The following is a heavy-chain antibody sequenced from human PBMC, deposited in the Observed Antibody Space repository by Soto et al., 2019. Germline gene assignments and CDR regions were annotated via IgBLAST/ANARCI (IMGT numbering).Heavy chain of an antibody. J-gene: IGHJ6*03. CDR1: GFTFSSYG. V-gene: IGHV3-30*18. D-gene: IGHD2-2*01. CDR3: AKDWGQTGYCSSTSCRYYYYYYMDV. Sequence: GGSLRLSCAASGFTFSSYGMHWVRQAPGKGLEWVAVISYDGSNKYYADSVKGRFTISRDNSKNTLYLQMNSLRAEDTAVYYCAKDWGQTGYCSSTSCRYYYYYYMDVWGKGTTVTVSS. CDR2: ISYDGSNK.